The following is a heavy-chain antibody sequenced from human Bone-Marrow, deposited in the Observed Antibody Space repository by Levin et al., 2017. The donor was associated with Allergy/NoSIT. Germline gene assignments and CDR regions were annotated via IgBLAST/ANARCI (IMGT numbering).Heavy chain of an antibody. V-gene: IGHV3-74*03. Sequence: SCAASGFTFSTYWMHWVRQVPGMGLVWVSRISSDGSSTTYADSVKGRFTISRDNAKNTLYLQLNSLRAEDTAVYYCARVMVGYYTTHYGMDVWGQGTTVTVSS. D-gene: IGHD3-3*01. J-gene: IGHJ6*02. CDR1: GFTFSTYW. CDR3: ARVMVGYYTTHYGMDV. CDR2: ISSDGSST.